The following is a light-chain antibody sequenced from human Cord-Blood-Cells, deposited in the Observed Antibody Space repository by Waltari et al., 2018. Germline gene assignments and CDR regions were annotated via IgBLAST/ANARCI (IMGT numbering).Light chain of an antibody. J-gene: IGKJ5*01. CDR3: QQSYSTPIT. Sequence: DIQMTQSPSSLSASVGDRVTITCRASQSISSYLNWYQQKPGKAPKLLIYAASSLQSGVPTRFSGSRDGTYFTLTIRSLQPEAFASYYCQQSYSTPITFGQGKRLEIK. V-gene: IGKV1-39*01. CDR2: AAS. CDR1: QSISSY.